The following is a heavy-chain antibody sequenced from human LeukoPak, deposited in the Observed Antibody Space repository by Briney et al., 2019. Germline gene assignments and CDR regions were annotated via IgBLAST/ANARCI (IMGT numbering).Heavy chain of an antibody. Sequence: PGGSLRRSCAASGLIFSGSWMNCVRQAPGKGLEWVANINLDVSETDYVYSGRGPFTISRDNAKTSVFLQMNNLGVEETAVYYCETYSGSYPGWLDPWGQGTLVIVSS. CDR3: ETYSGSYPGWLDP. V-gene: IGHV3-7*01. CDR2: INLDVSET. D-gene: IGHD1-26*01. CDR1: GLIFSGSW. J-gene: IGHJ5*02.